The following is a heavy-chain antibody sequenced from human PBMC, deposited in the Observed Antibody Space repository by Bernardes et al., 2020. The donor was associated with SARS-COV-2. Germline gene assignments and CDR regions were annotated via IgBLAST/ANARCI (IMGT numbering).Heavy chain of an antibody. Sequence: KKYYADSVKGRFTISRDNSKNTLYLQMNSLRAEDTAVYYCARTPSLYYGMDVWGQGTTVTVSS. J-gene: IGHJ6*02. CDR2: KK. V-gene: IGHV3-33*01. CDR3: ARTPSLYYGMDV.